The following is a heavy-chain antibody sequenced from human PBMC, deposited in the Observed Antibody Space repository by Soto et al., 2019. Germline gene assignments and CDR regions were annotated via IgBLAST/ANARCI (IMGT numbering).Heavy chain of an antibody. V-gene: IGHV3-30*18. CDR2: ISYDGGSK. CDR3: AKEQLAMTVVVADYFDS. D-gene: IGHD3-22*01. Sequence: VQLVESGGGVVQPGKSLRLSCAASGFTFSTYGIHWVRQAPGKGLEWVALISYDGGSKYYGDSVKGRFIISRDNSHTTVSLQMNSLRADDTAVYFCAKEQLAMTVVVADYFDSWGQGTLVTVSS. J-gene: IGHJ4*02. CDR1: GFTFSTYG.